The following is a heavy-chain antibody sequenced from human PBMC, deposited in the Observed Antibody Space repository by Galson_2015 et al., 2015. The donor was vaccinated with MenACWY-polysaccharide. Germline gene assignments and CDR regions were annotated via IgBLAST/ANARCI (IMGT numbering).Heavy chain of an antibody. CDR3: AISRGFSSGWKYFDY. Sequence: SLRLSCATSGFTFSSNAMSWVRQAPGEGLEWVSAISGTGDSIRYADSVKGRFTISRDASKNTLYLQMSSLRAEDTALYYCAISRGFSSGWKYFDYWGQGTLVTVSA. D-gene: IGHD6-19*01. CDR1: GFTFSSNA. J-gene: IGHJ4*02. CDR2: ISGTGDSI. V-gene: IGHV3-23*01.